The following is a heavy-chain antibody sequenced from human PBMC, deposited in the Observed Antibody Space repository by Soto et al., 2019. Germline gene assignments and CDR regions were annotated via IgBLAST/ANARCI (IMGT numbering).Heavy chain of an antibody. CDR2: IYYSGST. Sequence: SETLSLTCTVSGGSISSSSYYWGWIRQPPGKGLEWIGSIYYSGSTYYNPSLKSRVTISVDTSKNQFSLKLSSVTAADTAVYYCERARAITGTTGYYYYGMDVWGQGTTVTVSS. CDR1: GGSISSSSYY. CDR3: ERARAITGTTGYYYYGMDV. V-gene: IGHV4-39*01. J-gene: IGHJ6*02. D-gene: IGHD1-7*01.